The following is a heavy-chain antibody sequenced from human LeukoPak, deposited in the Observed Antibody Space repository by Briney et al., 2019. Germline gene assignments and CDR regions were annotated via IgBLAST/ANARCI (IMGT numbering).Heavy chain of an antibody. Sequence: GGSLGLSCAASGFTFSSYAMSWVRQAPGKGLEWVSAISGSGGSTYYADSVKGRFTISRDNSKNTLYLQMDSLRAEDTAVYYCAKDRGYYYGSGAAARNDYWGQGTLVTVSS. V-gene: IGHV3-23*01. D-gene: IGHD3-10*01. CDR1: GFTFSSYA. CDR3: AKDRGYYYGSGAAARNDY. J-gene: IGHJ4*02. CDR2: ISGSGGST.